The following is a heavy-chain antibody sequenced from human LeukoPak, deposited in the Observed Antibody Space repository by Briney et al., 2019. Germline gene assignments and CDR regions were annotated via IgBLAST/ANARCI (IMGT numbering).Heavy chain of an antibody. CDR3: AKDYSFSNFN. Sequence: GGSLRLSCAASGFIFSNRYMNWVRQAPGKGLEWVANINERGSETYYADYVKGRFTISRDNTKKSLFLQLNSLSVEDTAMYYCAKDYSFSNFNWGQGTLVTVSS. V-gene: IGHV3-7*01. D-gene: IGHD2-15*01. J-gene: IGHJ4*02. CDR1: GFIFSNRY. CDR2: INERGSET.